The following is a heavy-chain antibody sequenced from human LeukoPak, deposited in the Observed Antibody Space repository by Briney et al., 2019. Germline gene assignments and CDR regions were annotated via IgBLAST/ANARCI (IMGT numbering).Heavy chain of an antibody. D-gene: IGHD3-10*01. V-gene: IGHV3-7*01. Sequence: GRSLRLSCAASGFTFSSYWMSWVRQAPGKGLEWVANIKQDGSEKYYVDSVKGRFTISRDNAKNSLYLQMNSLRAEDTAVYYCARDGVLLWFGELLQTYFDYWGQGTLVTVSS. CDR3: ARDGVLLWFGELLQTYFDY. CDR2: IKQDGSEK. CDR1: GFTFSSYW. J-gene: IGHJ4*02.